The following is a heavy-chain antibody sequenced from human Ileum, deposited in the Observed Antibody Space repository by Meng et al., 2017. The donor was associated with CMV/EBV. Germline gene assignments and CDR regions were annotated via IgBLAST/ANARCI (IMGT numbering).Heavy chain of an antibody. J-gene: IGHJ4*02. CDR3: VKDTTPDSRFNFDH. V-gene: IGHV4-59*01. CDR2: IYYSGTT. CDR1: GGSIGTYY. Sequence: SETLSLTCTVSGGSIGTYYWTWIRQPPGKGLEWIGCIYYSGTTKYNPSLKSRVTISIDTAKNQFSLRLSSVTAADTAVYYCVKDTTPDSRFNFDHWGQGTLVTVSS. D-gene: IGHD1-1*01.